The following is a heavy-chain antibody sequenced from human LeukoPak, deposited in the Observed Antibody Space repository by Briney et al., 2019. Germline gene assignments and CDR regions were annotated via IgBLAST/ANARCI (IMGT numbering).Heavy chain of an antibody. CDR2: IYWNDDK. J-gene: IGHJ4*02. Sequence: ESGPTRVKPTQTLTLTCTFSGFSLSTSGVGVGWIRQPPGKALEWLALIYWNDDKRYSPSLKSRLTITKDTSKNQVVLTMTNMDPVDTATYYCAHRRVGATHFDYWGQGTLVTVSS. D-gene: IGHD1-26*01. CDR3: AHRRVGATHFDY. CDR1: GFSLSTSGVG. V-gene: IGHV2-5*01.